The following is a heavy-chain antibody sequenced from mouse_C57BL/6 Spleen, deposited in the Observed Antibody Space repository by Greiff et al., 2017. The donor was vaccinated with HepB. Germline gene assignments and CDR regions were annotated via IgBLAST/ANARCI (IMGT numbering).Heavy chain of an antibody. CDR2: INPSNGGT. Sequence: QVQLQQPGTELVKPGASVKLSCKASGYTFTSYWMHWVKQRPGQGLEWIGNINPSNGGTNYNEKFKSKATLTVDNSSSTAYMQLSSLTSEDSAVYYCARPIYYGNYVSWFAYWGQGTLVTVSA. V-gene: IGHV1-53*01. D-gene: IGHD2-1*01. CDR1: GYTFTSYW. J-gene: IGHJ3*01. CDR3: ARPIYYGNYVSWFAY.